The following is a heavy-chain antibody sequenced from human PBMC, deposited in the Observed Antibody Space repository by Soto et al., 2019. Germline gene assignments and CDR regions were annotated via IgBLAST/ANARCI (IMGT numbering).Heavy chain of an antibody. V-gene: IGHV3-13*01. CDR3: ARAPRDYYYYYGMDV. CDR1: GFTFSSYD. J-gene: IGHJ6*02. CDR2: IGTAGDT. Sequence: GGSLRLSCAASGFTFSSYDMHWVRQATGKGLEWVAAIGTAGDTYYPGSVKGRFTISRENAKNSLYLQMNSLRAEDTAVYYCARAPRDYYYYYGMDVWGQGTTVTVSS.